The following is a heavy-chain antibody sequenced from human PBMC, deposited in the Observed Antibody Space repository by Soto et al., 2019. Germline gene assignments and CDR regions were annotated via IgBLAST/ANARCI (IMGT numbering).Heavy chain of an antibody. CDR1: GFIFSNAR. V-gene: IGHV3-15*01. Sequence: EVQLVESGGGLVKPGGSLRLSCTASGFIFSNARMSWVRQAPGKGLEWVGRIKSKIDGATTDYAAPVKGRFTISRDDSKNMLYLQMNSLKTEDTAVYYCTTPDGGRLWFGEFTQSARVDVWGQGTTVTVSS. CDR2: IKSKIDGATT. D-gene: IGHD3-10*01. CDR3: TTPDGGRLWFGEFTQSARVDV. J-gene: IGHJ6*02.